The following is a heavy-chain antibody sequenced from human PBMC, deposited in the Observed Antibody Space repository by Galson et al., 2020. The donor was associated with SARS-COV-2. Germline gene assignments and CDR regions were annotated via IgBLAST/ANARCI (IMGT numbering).Heavy chain of an antibody. CDR2: ITGSGGDT. D-gene: IGHD2-15*01. Sequence: GESLKISCAASGFTFSDYAMSWVRLAPGKGLEWISAITGSGGDTYNVDSVKGRFTISRDNSKNALYLQMNSLRAEDTAVYYCAKGSRTSTPYYLDHWGQGTLVTVSS. J-gene: IGHJ4*02. V-gene: IGHV3-23*01. CDR3: AKGSRTSTPYYLDH. CDR1: GFTFSDYA.